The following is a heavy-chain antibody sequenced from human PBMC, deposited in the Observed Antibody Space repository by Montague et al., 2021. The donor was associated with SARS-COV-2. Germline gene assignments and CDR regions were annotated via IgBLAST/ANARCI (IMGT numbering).Heavy chain of an antibody. J-gene: IGHJ6*02. CDR3: ARGPVDDNCSGGSCYSRYYYGMDV. Sequence: SETLSLTCTVSGGSISSRSYYWGWIRQPPGKGLKWIGSIYYSGSTYYNPSLKSRVTISVDTSKNQFSLKLSSVTAADTAVYYCARGPVDDNCSGGSCYSRYYYGMDVWGQGTTVTVSS. D-gene: IGHD2-15*01. V-gene: IGHV4-39*07. CDR1: GGSISSRSYY. CDR2: IYYSGST.